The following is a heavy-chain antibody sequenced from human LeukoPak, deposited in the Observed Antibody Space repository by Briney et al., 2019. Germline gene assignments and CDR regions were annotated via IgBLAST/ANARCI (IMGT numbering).Heavy chain of an antibody. D-gene: IGHD5-12*01. CDR2: IYPGDSDT. V-gene: IGHV5-51*01. CDR3: ARTVGDIVAPQYYFDY. CDR1: GYSFTSYW. Sequence: GESLKISCKGSGYSFTSYWIGWVRPMPGKGLEWMGIIYPGDSDTRYSPSFQGQVTISADKSISTAYLQWSSLKASDTAMYYCARTVGDIVAPQYYFDYWGQGTLVTVSS. J-gene: IGHJ4*02.